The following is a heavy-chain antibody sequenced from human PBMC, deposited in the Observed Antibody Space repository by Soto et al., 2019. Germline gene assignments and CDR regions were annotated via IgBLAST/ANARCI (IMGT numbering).Heavy chain of an antibody. CDR3: ARAHGGFDY. CDR2: INHSGST. J-gene: IGHJ4*02. CDR1: GGSFSGYY. Sequence: SETLSLTCAGYGGSFSGYYWSWIRQPPGKGLEWIGEINHSGSTNYNPSLKSRVTISVDTSKNQFSLKLSSVTAADTAVYYCARAHGGFDYWGQGTLVTVSS. V-gene: IGHV4-34*01.